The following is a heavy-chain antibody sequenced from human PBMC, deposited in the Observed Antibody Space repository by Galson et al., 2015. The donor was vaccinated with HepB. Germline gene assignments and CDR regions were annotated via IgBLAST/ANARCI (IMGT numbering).Heavy chain of an antibody. CDR2: ISYDGSNK. V-gene: IGHV3-30*04. CDR3: ARDNCGGDCHAPYYYGMDV. CDR1: GFTFSSYA. J-gene: IGHJ6*02. Sequence: SLRLSCAASGFTFSSYAMHWVRQAPGKGLEWVAVISYDGSNKYYADSVKGRFTISRDNSKNTLYLQMNSLRAEDTAVYYCARDNCGGDCHAPYYYGMDVWGQGTTVTVSS. D-gene: IGHD2-21*02.